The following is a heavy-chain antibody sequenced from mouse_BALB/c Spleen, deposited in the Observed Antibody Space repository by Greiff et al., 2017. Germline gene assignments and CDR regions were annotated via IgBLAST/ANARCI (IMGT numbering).Heavy chain of an antibody. V-gene: IGHV1S135*01. Sequence: VQLQQSGPELEKPGASVKISCKASGYSFTGYNMNWVKQSNGKSLEWIGNIDPYYGGTSYNQKFKGKATFTADTSSNTAYMQLSSLTSEDSAVYYCARGGGNYVGFAYWGQGTLVTVSA. CDR2: IDPYYGGT. D-gene: IGHD2-1*01. J-gene: IGHJ3*01. CDR1: GYSFTGYN. CDR3: ARGGGNYVGFAY.